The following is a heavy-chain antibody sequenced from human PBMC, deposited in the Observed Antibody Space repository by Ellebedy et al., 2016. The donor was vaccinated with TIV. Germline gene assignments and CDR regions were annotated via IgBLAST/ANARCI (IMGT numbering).Heavy chain of an antibody. J-gene: IGHJ4*02. CDR1: GFTFSSYS. CDR3: TRNPRKGGDRYPFDF. Sequence: PGGSLRLSCAASGFTFSSYSMNWVRQAPGKGLEWVGFISSKRYGGRPEHAASLKGRFTISRDDSRSIAYLQMNSLQSEDTGVYYCTRNPRKGGDRYPFDFWGQGTLVTVSS. V-gene: IGHV3-49*04. CDR2: ISSKRYGGRP. D-gene: IGHD2-21*02.